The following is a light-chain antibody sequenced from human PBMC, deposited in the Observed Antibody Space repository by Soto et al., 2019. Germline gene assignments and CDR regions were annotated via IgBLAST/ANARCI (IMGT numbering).Light chain of an antibody. CDR3: TLWDGSLNACV. CDR2: SND. J-gene: IGLJ3*02. Sequence: QSVLTQPPSASGTPGQSVTISCSGSTSNIGSNTVDWYQQLPGTAPKLLVYSNDHRPSGVPDRFSASKSGTSAFLAISGLQSEDEADYDCTLWDGSLNACVFGGGTKLTVL. CDR1: TSNIGSNT. V-gene: IGLV1-44*01.